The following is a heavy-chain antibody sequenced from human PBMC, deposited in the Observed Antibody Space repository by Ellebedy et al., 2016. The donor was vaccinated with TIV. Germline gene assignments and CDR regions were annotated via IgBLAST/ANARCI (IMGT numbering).Heavy chain of an antibody. CDR2: ISDSSTIYT. D-gene: IGHD6-19*01. CDR1: GFIFSDYY. Sequence: GGSLRLSCEASGFIFSDYYMSWIRQAPGKGLECLSYISDSSTIYTNYADSLKGRFTISRDNAKNSLSLQMHSLRAEDTALYYCARKVAGTAWDAFDIWGQGTMVIVSP. CDR3: ARKVAGTAWDAFDI. J-gene: IGHJ3*02. V-gene: IGHV3-11*06.